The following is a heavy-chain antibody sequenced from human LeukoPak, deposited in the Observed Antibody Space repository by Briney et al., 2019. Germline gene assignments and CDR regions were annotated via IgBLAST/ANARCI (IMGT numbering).Heavy chain of an antibody. CDR3: SRDLLVGANY. D-gene: IGHD1-26*01. V-gene: IGHV3-74*01. CDR2: INSYGSNT. Sequence: GGSLRLSCAASGFTFSSYWMHWVRQAPGKGLVWVSRINSYGSNTIYADSVKGRFIISRDNAKNTLYLQMNSLRAEDTAVYYCSRDLLVGANYWGQGTLVTVSS. CDR1: GFTFSSYW. J-gene: IGHJ4*02.